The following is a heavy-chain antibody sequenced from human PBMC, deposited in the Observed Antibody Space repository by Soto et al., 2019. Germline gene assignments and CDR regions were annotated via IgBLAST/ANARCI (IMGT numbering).Heavy chain of an antibody. CDR3: ARDSVVPAAIPYYYYGMDV. CDR2: ISYDGSNK. Sequence: GGSLRLSCAASGFTFSSYAMHWVRQAPGKGLEWVAVISYDGSNKYYADSVKGRFTISRDNSKNTLYLQMNSLRAEDTAVYYCARDSVVPAAIPYYYYGMDVWGQGTTVTVSS. J-gene: IGHJ6*02. V-gene: IGHV3-30-3*01. D-gene: IGHD2-2*01. CDR1: GFTFSSYA.